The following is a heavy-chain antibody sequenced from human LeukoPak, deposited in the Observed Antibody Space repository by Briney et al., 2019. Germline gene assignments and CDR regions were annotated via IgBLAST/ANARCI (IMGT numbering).Heavy chain of an antibody. V-gene: IGHV1-2*02. D-gene: IGHD1-26*01. Sequence: VASVKVSCKASGYTFTGYYMHWVRQAPGQGLEWMGWINPNSGGTNYAQKFQGRVTMTRDTSISTAYMELSRLRSDDTTVYYCARGRELRQLSSAFDIWGQGTMVTVSS. CDR1: GYTFTGYY. CDR3: ARGRELRQLSSAFDI. J-gene: IGHJ3*02. CDR2: INPNSGGT.